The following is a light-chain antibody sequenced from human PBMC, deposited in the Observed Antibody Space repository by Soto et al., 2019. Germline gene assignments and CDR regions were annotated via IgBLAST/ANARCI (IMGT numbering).Light chain of an antibody. CDR1: QSVLCSSNNRNY. J-gene: IGKJ1*01. Sequence: DIVMTQSPDSLAVSLGERATINCKSSQSVLCSSNNRNYLAWYQQKPGQPPKLLIYWASTRESGVPDRFSGSGSGTDFTLTISSLQAEDVAVYYCQQYVSTPPTFGRGTKVEI. V-gene: IGKV4-1*01. CDR3: QQYVSTPPT. CDR2: WAS.